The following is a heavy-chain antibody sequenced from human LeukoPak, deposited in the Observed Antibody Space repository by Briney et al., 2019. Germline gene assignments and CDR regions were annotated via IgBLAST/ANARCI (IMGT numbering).Heavy chain of an antibody. J-gene: IGHJ6*02. Sequence: GGSLRLSCAASGFTFSNYGMNWVRQAPGKGLEWVSFMSSSSSYIYYADSVKGRFTISRDNAKNSLYLQMNSLRAEDTAMYYCARLSSGWSMDYYYGMDAWGQGTTVTVSS. D-gene: IGHD6-19*01. V-gene: IGHV3-21*01. CDR3: ARLSSGWSMDYYYGMDA. CDR1: GFTFSNYG. CDR2: MSSSSSYI.